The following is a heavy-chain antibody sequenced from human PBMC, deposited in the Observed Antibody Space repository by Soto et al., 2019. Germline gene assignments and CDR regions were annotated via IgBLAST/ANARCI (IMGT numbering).Heavy chain of an antibody. V-gene: IGHV4-59*08. CDR1: GCTISSWY. J-gene: IGHJ6*02. D-gene: IGHD3-10*01. Sequence: SETLSITCTVSGCTISSWYWSWIRQPPGKGLEWIGYIYYSGNTNCNPSLYIRVTISVDTSKNQFSLKLCFVTAADTAVYYCARGESTMVRGVPYYYYGMDVWGQGTTVT. CDR2: IYYSGNT. CDR3: ARGESTMVRGVPYYYYGMDV.